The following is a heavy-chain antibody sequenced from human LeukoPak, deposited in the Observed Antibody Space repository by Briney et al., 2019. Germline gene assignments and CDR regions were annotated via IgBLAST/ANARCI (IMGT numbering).Heavy chain of an antibody. V-gene: IGHV1-69*04. CDR1: GGTFSSYA. Sequence: ASVKVSCKASGGTFSSYAISWVRQAPGQGLEWMGRIIPILGIANYAQKFQGRVTITADKSTSTAYMELSSLRSEDTAVYYCARGGPGGVVVPAVTQKIPGYYYYGMDVWGQGTTVTVSS. D-gene: IGHD2-2*01. CDR3: ARGGPGGVVVPAVTQKIPGYYYYGMDV. CDR2: IIPILGIA. J-gene: IGHJ6*02.